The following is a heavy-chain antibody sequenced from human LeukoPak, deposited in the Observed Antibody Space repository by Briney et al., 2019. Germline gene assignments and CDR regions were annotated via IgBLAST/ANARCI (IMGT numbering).Heavy chain of an antibody. Sequence: ASVKVSCKASGYTFTGYYMHWVRQAPGQGLEWMGWISAYNGNTNYAQKLQGRVTMTTDTSTSTACMELWSLRSDDTAVYYCARDDASYDILTGYSFVYYYYYMDVWGKGTTVTISS. V-gene: IGHV1-18*04. CDR1: GYTFTGYY. CDR2: ISAYNGNT. J-gene: IGHJ6*03. CDR3: ARDDASYDILTGYSFVYYYYYMDV. D-gene: IGHD3-9*01.